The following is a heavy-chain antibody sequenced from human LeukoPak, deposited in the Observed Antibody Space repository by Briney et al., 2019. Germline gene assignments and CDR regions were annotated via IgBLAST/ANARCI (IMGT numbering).Heavy chain of an antibody. J-gene: IGHJ5*02. CDR2: IYPGDSDT. Sequence: GEAPQIFWWGSWYLFTSYCYGWGRQLPGKGLEGRGIIYPGDSDTIYSPSFQGQVTISPDKSISTAYLQWSSLKASVSAMYYCARQPQSDGDYWDYNGFDPWGQGTLVTVSS. CDR3: ARQPQSDGDYWDYNGFDP. CDR1: WYLFTSYC. V-gene: IGHV5-51*01. D-gene: IGHD4-17*01.